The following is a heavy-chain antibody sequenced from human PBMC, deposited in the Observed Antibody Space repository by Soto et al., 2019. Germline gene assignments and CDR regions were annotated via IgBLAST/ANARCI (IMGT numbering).Heavy chain of an antibody. CDR3: AGYDSSGYSEGVDY. Sequence: QVQLVPSGAEVKKPGSSVKVSCKASGGTFSSYAISWVRQAPGQGLEWMGGIIPIFGTANYAQKFQGRVTITADESTSTAYMELSSLRSEDTAVYYCAGYDSSGYSEGVDYWGQGTLVTVSS. CDR2: IIPIFGTA. J-gene: IGHJ4*02. CDR1: GGTFSSYA. V-gene: IGHV1-69*01. D-gene: IGHD3-22*01.